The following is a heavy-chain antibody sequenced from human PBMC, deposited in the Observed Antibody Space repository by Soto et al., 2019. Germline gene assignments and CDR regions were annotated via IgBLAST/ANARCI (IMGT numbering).Heavy chain of an antibody. CDR2: IYYSGST. CDR3: ARAYGSGSYRGFFDY. Sequence: TLSLTCTVSGGSISSGGYYWSWIRQHPGKGLEWIGYIYYSGSTYYNPSLKSRVTISVDTSKNQFSLKLSSVTAADTAVYYCARAYGSGSYRGFFDYWGQGTLVTVSS. J-gene: IGHJ4*02. V-gene: IGHV4-31*03. D-gene: IGHD3-10*01. CDR1: GGSISSGGYY.